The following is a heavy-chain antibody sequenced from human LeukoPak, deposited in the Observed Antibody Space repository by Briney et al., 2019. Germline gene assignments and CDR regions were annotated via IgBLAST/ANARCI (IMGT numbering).Heavy chain of an antibody. V-gene: IGHV3-7*01. D-gene: IGHD1-26*01. J-gene: IGHJ3*02. CDR1: GFTFSSYW. CDR2: IKQDGSEK. Sequence: GGSLRLSCAASGFTFSSYWMSWVRQAPGKGLEWVANIKQDGSEKYYVDSVKGRFTISRDNAKNSLYLQMNSLRAEDTAVYYCARALARMGATEAHAFDIWGQGTMVTVSS. CDR3: ARALARMGATEAHAFDI.